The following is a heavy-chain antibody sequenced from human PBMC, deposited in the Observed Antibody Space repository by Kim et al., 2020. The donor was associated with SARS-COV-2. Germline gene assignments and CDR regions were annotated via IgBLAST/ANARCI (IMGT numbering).Heavy chain of an antibody. V-gene: IGHV1-69*13. CDR2: IIPIFGTA. CDR3: ARPGGDYRYYYYGMDV. Sequence: SVKVSCKASGGTFSSYAISWVRQAPGQGLEWMGGIIPIFGTANYAQKFQGRVTITADESTSTAYMELSSLRSEDTAVYYCARPGGDYRYYYYGMDVWGQGTTVTVSS. J-gene: IGHJ6*02. CDR1: GGTFSSYA. D-gene: IGHD4-17*01.